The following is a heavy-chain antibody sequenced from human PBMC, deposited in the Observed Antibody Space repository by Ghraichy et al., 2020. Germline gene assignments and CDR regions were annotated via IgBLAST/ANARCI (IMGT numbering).Heavy chain of an antibody. CDR2: IWYDGSNK. D-gene: IGHD6-19*01. J-gene: IGHJ1*01. CDR1: GFTFSSYG. Sequence: GESMNISCAASGFTFSSYGMHWVRQAPGKGLEWVAVIWYDGSNKYYADSVKGRFTISRDNSKNTLYLQMNSLRAEDTAVYYCARAVAATAEYFQHWGQGTLVTVSS. V-gene: IGHV3-33*01. CDR3: ARAVAATAEYFQH.